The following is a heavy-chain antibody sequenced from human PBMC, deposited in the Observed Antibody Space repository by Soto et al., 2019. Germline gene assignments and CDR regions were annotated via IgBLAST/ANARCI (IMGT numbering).Heavy chain of an antibody. Sequence: GGSLRLSCAASGFTFSSYAMSWVRQAPGKGLEWVSAISGSGGSTYYADSVKGRFTISRDNSKNTLYLQMNSLRAEDTAVYYCAKTRGGRLREAYYYYGMDVWGQGTTVTVSS. V-gene: IGHV3-23*01. D-gene: IGHD3-16*01. CDR2: ISGSGGST. CDR3: AKTRGGRLREAYYYYGMDV. J-gene: IGHJ6*02. CDR1: GFTFSSYA.